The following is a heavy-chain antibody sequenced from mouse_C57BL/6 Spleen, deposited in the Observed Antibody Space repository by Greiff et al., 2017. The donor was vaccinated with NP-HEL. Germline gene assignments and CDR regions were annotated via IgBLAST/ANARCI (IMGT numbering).Heavy chain of an antibody. D-gene: IGHD3-3*01. Sequence: QVQLQQSGAELVKPGASVKISCKASGYAFSSYWMNWVKQRPGKGLEWIGQIYPGDGDTNYNGKFKGKATLTADKSSSTAYMQLSSRTSEDSAVYFCARGAGAYAMDYWGQGTSVTVSS. CDR2: IYPGDGDT. CDR3: ARGAGAYAMDY. CDR1: GYAFSSYW. V-gene: IGHV1-80*01. J-gene: IGHJ4*01.